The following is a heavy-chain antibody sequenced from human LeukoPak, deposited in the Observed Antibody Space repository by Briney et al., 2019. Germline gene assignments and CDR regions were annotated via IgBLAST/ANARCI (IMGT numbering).Heavy chain of an antibody. CDR2: IYDYGTT. CDR1: GGSIINYY. CDR3: ARGIRYGNDF. J-gene: IGHJ4*02. D-gene: IGHD6-13*01. V-gene: IGHV4-59*01. Sequence: SETLSLTCNVSGGSIINYYWTWVRQPPGKGLEWIGYIYDYGTTNYNPSLKSRLTISVDTSKNQFSLSLTSVTAADRAVYYCARGIRYGNDFWGQGTLVTVSS.